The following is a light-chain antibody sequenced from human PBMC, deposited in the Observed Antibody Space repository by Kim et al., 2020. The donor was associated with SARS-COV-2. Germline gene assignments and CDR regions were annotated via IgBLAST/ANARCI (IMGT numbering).Light chain of an antibody. CDR2: DAS. Sequence: PGERATLSCRASQSIDTYLAWYQQRPGQAPRLLVYDASNRSTGVPDRFSGSGSGTDFTLTISSLEPEDFSTYYCQQRNSWPPAVTFGGGTKVDIK. CDR1: QSIDTY. V-gene: IGKV3-11*01. J-gene: IGKJ4*01. CDR3: QQRNSWPPAVT.